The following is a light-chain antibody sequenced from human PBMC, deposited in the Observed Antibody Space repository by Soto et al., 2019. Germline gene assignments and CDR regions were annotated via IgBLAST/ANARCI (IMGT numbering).Light chain of an antibody. CDR3: QQYNSHPYT. V-gene: IGKV1-5*03. CDR2: KAS. CDR1: QSIHTW. J-gene: IGKJ2*01. Sequence: DFQMPQPPPTLSASVGASVTITCRASQSIHTWLAWYQQKPGGTPKLLIYKASVLESGVPTRFSGSGSGTEFTLTISSLQPDDFATYYCQQYNSHPYTFGRGTKLQIK.